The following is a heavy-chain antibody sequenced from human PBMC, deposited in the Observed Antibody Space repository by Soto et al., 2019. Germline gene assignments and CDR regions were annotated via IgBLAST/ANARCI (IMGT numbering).Heavy chain of an antibody. Sequence: EVQLVESGGGLVQPGGSLRLSCAASGFTFSSYSMKWVRQAPGKGLEWVSYISSSSGTIYYADSVKGRFTISRDNAKNSQYMQMNSLAAEDKAGSYCARAGNGMDVWGQGTTVTVSS. CDR1: GFTFSSYS. V-gene: IGHV3-48*01. CDR2: ISSSSGTI. J-gene: IGHJ6*02. CDR3: ARAGNGMDV.